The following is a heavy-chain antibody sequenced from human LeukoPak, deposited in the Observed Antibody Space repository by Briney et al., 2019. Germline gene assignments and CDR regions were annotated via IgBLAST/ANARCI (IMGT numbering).Heavy chain of an antibody. CDR3: ARRTKGGGVDY. J-gene: IGHJ4*02. V-gene: IGHV3-74*01. D-gene: IGHD3-16*01. Sequence: GGSLRLSCAASGFTFSSYWMHWVRQAPGKGLVWVSRINSDGSSTSYADSVKGRFTISRDNAKNTLYLQMNSLRAEDTAVYYWARRTKGGGVDYWGQGTLVTVSS. CDR1: GFTFSSYW. CDR2: INSDGSST.